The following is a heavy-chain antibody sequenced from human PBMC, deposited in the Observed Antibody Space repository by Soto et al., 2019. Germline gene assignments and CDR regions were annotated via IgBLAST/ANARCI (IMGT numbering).Heavy chain of an antibody. CDR2: INTDGSTI. D-gene: IGHD3-10*01. Sequence: EVQLVESGGDLVQPGGSLRLSCAASGFTFSSYWIHWVRQVPGKGLVWVSRINTDGSTISYADSVKGRFTISRDNAKNTLYLQMNSLRAEDTGVYYCARAGSYRFDYWGQGTLVTVSS. V-gene: IGHV3-74*01. CDR1: GFTFSSYW. J-gene: IGHJ4*02. CDR3: ARAGSYRFDY.